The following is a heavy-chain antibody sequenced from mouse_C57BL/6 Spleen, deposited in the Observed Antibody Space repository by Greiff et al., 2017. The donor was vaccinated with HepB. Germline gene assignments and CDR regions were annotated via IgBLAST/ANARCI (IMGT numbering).Heavy chain of an antibody. J-gene: IGHJ4*01. D-gene: IGHD2-4*01. CDR2: IYPRDGST. V-gene: IGHV1-78*01. Sequence: VQLQQSDAELVKPGASVKISCKVSGYTFTDHTIHWMKQRPEQGLEWIGYIYPRDGSTKYNEKFKGKATLTADKSSSTAYMQLNSLTSADSAVYFCARGNDDYDNAMDYWGQGTSVTVSS. CDR1: GYTFTDHT. CDR3: ARGNDDYDNAMDY.